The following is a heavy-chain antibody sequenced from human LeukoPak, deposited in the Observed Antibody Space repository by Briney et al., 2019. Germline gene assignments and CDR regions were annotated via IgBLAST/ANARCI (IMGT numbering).Heavy chain of an antibody. CDR1: GYTFTGPY. J-gene: IGHJ4*02. D-gene: IGHD2-8*01. V-gene: IGHV1-2*02. CDR2: INPNSDGT. CDR3: ARVEYCIKGVCVNCDF. Sequence: ASVKVSCKASGYTFTGPYIHWIRQAPGQGLEWMGWINPNSDGTKYAQRFQGRVTMTRDTSINTAYMELSRLRSDDTAVYYCARVEYCIKGVCVNCDFGGQGTLVTVST.